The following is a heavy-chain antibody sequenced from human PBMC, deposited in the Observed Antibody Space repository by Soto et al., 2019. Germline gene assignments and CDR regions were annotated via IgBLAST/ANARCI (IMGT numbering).Heavy chain of an antibody. D-gene: IGHD3-10*01. CDR2: IYHTGTT. V-gene: IGHV4-30-2*01. Sequence: QVQLQESGSGLVNPSETLSLTCAVSGDSISSGGHAWSWIRQPPGKGLDWIGHIYHTGTTYKNPSLKSRVSISLDMSKNQFSLKLTFVTAADTAVYVCARGSRLDAYDIWGQGTLVTVSS. CDR1: GDSISSGGHA. CDR3: ARGSRLDAYDI. J-gene: IGHJ3*02.